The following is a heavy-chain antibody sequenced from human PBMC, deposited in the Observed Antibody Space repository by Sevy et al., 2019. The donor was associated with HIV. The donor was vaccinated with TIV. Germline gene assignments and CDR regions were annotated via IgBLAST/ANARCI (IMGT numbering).Heavy chain of an antibody. CDR1: GNSFTVYS. CDR3: AESITIFGGAPVGV. CDR2: INPNSGET. J-gene: IGHJ3*01. D-gene: IGHD3-3*01. V-gene: IGHV1-2*02. Sequence: ASVKVSCKASGNSFTVYSFHWVRQAPGQGLEWMGWINPNSGETHYAQRFQGRVTMTTDASINAAYMELSRLTSDDTAVNYRAESITIFGGAPVGVWGQGTMVTVSS.